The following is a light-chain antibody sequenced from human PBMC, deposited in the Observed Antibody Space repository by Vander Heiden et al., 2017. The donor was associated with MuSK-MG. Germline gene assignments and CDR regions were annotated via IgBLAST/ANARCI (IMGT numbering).Light chain of an antibody. Sequence: DIQMTQSPSSLSASVGDRVTITCQASQDISNYLNWYQQKPGKAPKLLIYDASNLETGVPSRFSGSGSGTDFTFTISSLQPEDIATYYCQQYDNLPFTFAPGTKVGTK. CDR1: QDISNY. CDR2: DAS. J-gene: IGKJ3*01. V-gene: IGKV1-33*01. CDR3: QQYDNLPFT.